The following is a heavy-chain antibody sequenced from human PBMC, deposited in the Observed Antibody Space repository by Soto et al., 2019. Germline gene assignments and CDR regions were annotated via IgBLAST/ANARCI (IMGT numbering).Heavy chain of an antibody. CDR3: ASQKGYCRGGNCYLCFDF. Sequence: SETLSLTCTVSGGTISSGDYYWSWIRQPPENGLEWIGSVFYTGSTYYKSSLKSRATISVDTSKNQVSLKLSSVTAADTAVYYCASQKGYCRGGNCYLCFDFWGQGTLVTVYS. CDR2: VFYTGST. CDR1: GGTISSGDYY. V-gene: IGHV4-39*01. D-gene: IGHD2-15*01. J-gene: IGHJ4*02.